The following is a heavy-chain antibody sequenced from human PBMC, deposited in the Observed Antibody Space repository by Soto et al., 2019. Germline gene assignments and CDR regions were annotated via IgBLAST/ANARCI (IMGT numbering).Heavy chain of an antibody. CDR1: GGSISSGGYY. CDR2: IYYSGST. J-gene: IGHJ4*02. Sequence: PSETLSLTCTASGGSISSGGYYWSWIRQHPGKGLEWIGYIYYSGSTYYNPSLKSRVTISVDTSKNQFSLKLSSVTAADTAVYYCARGTNSYGSSFDYWGQGTLVTVSS. CDR3: ARGTNSYGSSFDY. V-gene: IGHV4-31*03. D-gene: IGHD5-18*01.